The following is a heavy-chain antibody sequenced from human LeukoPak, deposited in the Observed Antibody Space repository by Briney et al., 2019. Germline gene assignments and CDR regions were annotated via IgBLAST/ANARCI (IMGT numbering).Heavy chain of an antibody. CDR2: IHHNGNT. V-gene: IGHV4-38-2*01. J-gene: IGHJ4*02. CDR1: GHSISSTYY. D-gene: IGHD3-3*01. CDR3: ARCALWSRESYPDYFDY. Sequence: SETLSLTCVVSGHSISSTYYWGWIRQPPGKGLEWIGNIHHNGNTAYNPSLNSRVTMSVDTSRNQFSLKLSSVTAAGTAVYYCARCALWSRESYPDYFDYWGQGTLVTVSS.